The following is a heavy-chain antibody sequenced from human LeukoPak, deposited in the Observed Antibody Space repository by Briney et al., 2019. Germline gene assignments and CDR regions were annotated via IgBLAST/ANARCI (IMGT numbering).Heavy chain of an antibody. D-gene: IGHD3-10*01. J-gene: IGHJ5*02. Sequence: SQTLSLTCAVSGGSISSGGYSWSWIRQPPGKGLEWIGYIYHSGSTYYNPSLKSRVTISVDRSKNQFSLKLSSVTAADTAVYYCARANMVRAFDPWGQGTLVTVSS. CDR2: IYHSGST. V-gene: IGHV4-30-2*01. CDR3: ARANMVRAFDP. CDR1: GGSISSGGYS.